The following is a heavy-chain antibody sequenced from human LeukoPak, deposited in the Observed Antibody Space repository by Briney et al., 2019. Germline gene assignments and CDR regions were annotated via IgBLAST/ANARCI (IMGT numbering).Heavy chain of an antibody. J-gene: IGHJ4*02. V-gene: IGHV3-53*01. Sequence: GGSLRLSCAASGFTFDDYGMSWVRQAPGKGLEWVSFIYSDNTHYSDSVKGRFTIYRDNSKNTLYLQMNSLRAEDTAVYYCARRAGAYSHPYDYWGQGTLVTVSS. CDR2: IYSDNT. CDR3: ARRAGAYSHPYDY. D-gene: IGHD4/OR15-4a*01. CDR1: GFTFDDYG.